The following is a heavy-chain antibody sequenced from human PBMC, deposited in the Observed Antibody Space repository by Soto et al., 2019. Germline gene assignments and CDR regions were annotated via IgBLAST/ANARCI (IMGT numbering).Heavy chain of an antibody. Sequence: QVQLVQSGAEVKKPGSSVKVSCKASGGTFSSYAISWVRQAPGHGLEWMGGIIPIFGTANFAQESQGRVTITADEATSTAYMELRSLRSEDTAVYCCARSLRRPKTPNLSDIVVVPAARGPAGMDVWGQGTTVTVSS. CDR2: IIPIFGTA. D-gene: IGHD2-2*01. CDR1: GGTFSSYA. CDR3: ARSLRRPKTPNLSDIVVVPAARGPAGMDV. J-gene: IGHJ6*02. V-gene: IGHV1-69*01.